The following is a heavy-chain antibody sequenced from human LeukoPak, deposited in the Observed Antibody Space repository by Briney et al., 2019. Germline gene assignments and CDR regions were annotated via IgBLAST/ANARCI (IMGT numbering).Heavy chain of an antibody. CDR1: GGSISSSSYY. V-gene: IGHV4-39*01. CDR2: IYYSGST. D-gene: IGHD3-3*01. CDR3: ARQVWTDLWSGYWGGPFDY. Sequence: IPSETLSLTCTVSGGSISSSSYYWGWIRQPPGKGLEWIGSIYYSGSTYYNPSLKSRVTISVDTSKNQFSLKLSSVTAADTAVYYCARQVWTDLWSGYWGGPFDYWGQGTLVTVSS. J-gene: IGHJ4*02.